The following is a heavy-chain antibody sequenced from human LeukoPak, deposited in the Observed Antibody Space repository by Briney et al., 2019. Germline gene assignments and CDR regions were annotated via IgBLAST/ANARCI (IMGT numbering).Heavy chain of an antibody. CDR1: GFIFSSYC. CDR2: INTDGSST. Sequence: GGSLRLSCAASGFIFSSYCMHWVRHAPGKGLAWVSRINTDGSSTCYADSVKGRFTISRDNAKNTLYLQMNSLRAEDTAVYYCAELGITMIGGVWGKGTTVTISS. J-gene: IGHJ6*04. V-gene: IGHV3-74*01. D-gene: IGHD3-10*02. CDR3: AELGITMIGGV.